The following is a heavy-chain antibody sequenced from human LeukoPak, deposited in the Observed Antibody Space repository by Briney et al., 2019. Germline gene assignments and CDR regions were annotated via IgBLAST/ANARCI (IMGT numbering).Heavy chain of an antibody. J-gene: IGHJ4*02. V-gene: IGHV3-30-3*01. Sequence: GGSLRLSCAASGFTFSSYAMHWVRQAPGKGLEWVAVISYDGSNKYYADSVKGRFTISRDNSKNTLYLQMNSLRAEDTAVYYCAASGITETTVKYWGQGTLVTVSS. CDR1: GFTFSSYA. CDR2: ISYDGSNK. CDR3: AASGITETTVKY. D-gene: IGHD1-7*01.